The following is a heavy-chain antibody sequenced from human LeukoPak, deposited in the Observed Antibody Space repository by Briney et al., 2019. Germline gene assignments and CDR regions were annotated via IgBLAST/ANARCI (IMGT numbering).Heavy chain of an antibody. Sequence: GGSLRLSCAASGLTLGSYWMHWVRQAPGKGLLWVSLINSDGSSTTYADSVQGRFTISRDNAKNTLYLQMNSLRAEDTAVYYCARGVWRDYYAFDIWGQGTMVTVSS. CDR3: ARGVWRDYYAFDI. V-gene: IGHV3-74*01. CDR1: GLTLGSYW. CDR2: INSDGSST. D-gene: IGHD3-3*01. J-gene: IGHJ3*02.